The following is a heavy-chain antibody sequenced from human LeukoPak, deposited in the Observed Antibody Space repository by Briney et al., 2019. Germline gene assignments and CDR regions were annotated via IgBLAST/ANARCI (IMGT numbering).Heavy chain of an antibody. D-gene: IGHD6-13*01. CDR3: AKGYSSSWLYNWFDP. V-gene: IGHV3-23*01. Sequence: GGSLRLSCAASGFTFSSYAMSWARQAPGKGLEWVSAISSSGDSTYYADSVKGRFTTSRDNSKITLYLQMNSLRAEDTAVYYCAKGYSSSWLYNWFDPWGQGTLVTVSS. CDR2: ISSSGDST. J-gene: IGHJ5*02. CDR1: GFTFSSYA.